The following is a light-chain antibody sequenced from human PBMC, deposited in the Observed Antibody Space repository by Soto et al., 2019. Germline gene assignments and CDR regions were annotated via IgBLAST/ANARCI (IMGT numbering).Light chain of an antibody. CDR2: AAS. CDR1: QGIGTY. CDR3: QQLSSYPFA. V-gene: IGKV1-9*01. Sequence: DIQLTRSPPFLSASVGDRVTITCRASQGIGTYLGWYQQKPGKAPKLLIYAASTLQSGVPSRFSGSGSGTEFTLTISSLQPEDFATYYCQQLSSYPFAFGGGAKVEIK. J-gene: IGKJ4*01.